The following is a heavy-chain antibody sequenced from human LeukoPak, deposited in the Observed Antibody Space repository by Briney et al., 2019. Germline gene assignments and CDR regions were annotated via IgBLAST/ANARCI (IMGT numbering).Heavy chain of an antibody. CDR3: ARDRGTWNDDGFDY. CDR2: IYISGST. D-gene: IGHD1-1*01. Sequence: SETLSLTCTVSGGSISSYYWSWIRQPAGKGLEWIGRIYISGSTNFNPSLKSRVTMSVDTSKNQFSLKLSSVTAADTAVYYCARDRGTWNDDGFDYWGQGTLVTVSS. J-gene: IGHJ4*02. CDR1: GGSISSYY. V-gene: IGHV4-4*07.